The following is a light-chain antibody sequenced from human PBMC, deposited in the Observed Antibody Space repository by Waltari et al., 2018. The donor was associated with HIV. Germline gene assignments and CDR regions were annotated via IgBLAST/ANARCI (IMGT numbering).Light chain of an antibody. V-gene: IGLV3-25*03. CDR3: QSADSSGTYWV. CDR1: ALPKQY. CDR2: KDS. J-gene: IGLJ3*02. Sequence: SYELTQPPSVSVSPGQTARITCPGDALPKQYAYWYQQKPVQAPVLVIYKDSERPSGIPERFSGSSSGTTVTLTISGGQAEDEADYYCQSADSSGTYWVFGGGTKLTVL.